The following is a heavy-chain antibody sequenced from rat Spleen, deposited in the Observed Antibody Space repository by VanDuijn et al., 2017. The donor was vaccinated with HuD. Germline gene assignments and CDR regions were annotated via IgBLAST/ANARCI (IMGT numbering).Heavy chain of an antibody. D-gene: IGHD1-10*01. CDR2: IIYDGSST. V-gene: IGHV5-17*01. J-gene: IGHJ3*01. CDR1: GFTFSNYG. CDR3: ARHGIYNNYGWFAY. Sequence: EVQLVESGGGLIQPGRSLKLSCAASGFTFSNYGMAWVRQAPKKGLAWVATIIYDGSSTYYRDSVKGRFTISRDNAKSTLYLQMDSLRSEDTATYYCARHGIYNNYGWFAYWGQGTLVTVSS.